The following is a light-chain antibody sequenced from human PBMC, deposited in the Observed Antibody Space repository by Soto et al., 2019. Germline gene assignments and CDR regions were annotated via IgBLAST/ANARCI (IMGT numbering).Light chain of an antibody. CDR3: SSYTSSNYV. CDR1: SSDVGGYNY. Sequence: QSALAQPASVSGSPGQSITISCTGTSSDVGGYNYVSWYQQHPGKAPKLIIYEVSNRPSGVSNRFSGSKSGNTASLIISGLQAEDEADYYRSSYTSSNYVFGTGTKVTVL. CDR2: EVS. J-gene: IGLJ1*01. V-gene: IGLV2-14*01.